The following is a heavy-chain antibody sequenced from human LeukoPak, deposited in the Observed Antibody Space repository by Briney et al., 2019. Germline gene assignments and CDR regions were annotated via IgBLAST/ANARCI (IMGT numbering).Heavy chain of an antibody. D-gene: IGHD3-22*01. V-gene: IGHV3-53*01. CDR1: GFTVSSNY. CDR2: IYSGGST. CDR3: AREIPDSSGYFLFDY. J-gene: IGHJ4*02. Sequence: PGGSLRLSCAASGFTVSSNYMSWVRQAPGKGLEWVSVIYSGGSTYYADSVKGRFTISRDNSKNTLCLQMNSLRAEDTAVYYCAREIPDSSGYFLFDYWGQGTLVTVSS.